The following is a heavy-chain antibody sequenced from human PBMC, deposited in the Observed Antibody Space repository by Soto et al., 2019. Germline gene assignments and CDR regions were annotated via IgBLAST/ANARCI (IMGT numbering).Heavy chain of an antibody. V-gene: IGHV3-48*01. CDR1: GFTFSSYS. Sequence: GGSLRLSCAASGFTFSSYSMNWVRQAPGKGLEWVSYISSSSSTIYYADSVKGRFTISRDNAKNSLYLQMNSLRAEDTAVYYCAREVGDIVVVPQLRMDVWGKGTTVTVSS. CDR3: AREVGDIVVVPQLRMDV. D-gene: IGHD2-2*01. CDR2: ISSSSSTI. J-gene: IGHJ6*03.